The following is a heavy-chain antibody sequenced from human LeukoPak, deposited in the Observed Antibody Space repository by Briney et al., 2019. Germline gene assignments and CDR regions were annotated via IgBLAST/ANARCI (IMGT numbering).Heavy chain of an antibody. Sequence: GGSLRLSCAASGFTFSSYSMNWVRQAPGKGLEWVSSISSSSGYIYYADSVKGRFTISRDNAKNSLYLQMNSLRAEDTAVYYCARGGGITMVRGVSPYYFDYWGQGTLVTVSS. CDR3: ARGGGITMVRGVSPYYFDY. J-gene: IGHJ4*02. CDR1: GFTFSSYS. D-gene: IGHD3-10*01. V-gene: IGHV3-21*01. CDR2: ISSSSGYI.